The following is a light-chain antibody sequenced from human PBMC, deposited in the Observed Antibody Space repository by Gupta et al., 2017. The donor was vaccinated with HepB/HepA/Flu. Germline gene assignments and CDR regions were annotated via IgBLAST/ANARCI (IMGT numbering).Light chain of an antibody. CDR2: DVF. V-gene: IGLV2-8*01. Sequence: QSAPTQPPSASGSPGQSVTISSTGTSSDIGAYNFVSWYQQHPGKAPKLIIYDVFQRPSGVPDRFSGSKSGNTASLTVSGLQAEDEADYYCFSYAGNDNWVFGGGTKVTVL. J-gene: IGLJ1*01. CDR3: FSYAGNDNWV. CDR1: SSDIGAYNF.